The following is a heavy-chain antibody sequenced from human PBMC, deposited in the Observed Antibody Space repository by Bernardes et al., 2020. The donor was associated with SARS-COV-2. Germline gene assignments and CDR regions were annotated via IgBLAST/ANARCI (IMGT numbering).Heavy chain of an antibody. D-gene: IGHD3-10*01. CDR1: GGSVRSPSYF. V-gene: IGHV4-61*01. Sequence: SETLSLTCSVSGGSVRSPSYFWSWIRQPPGKGLEWIGYVYYTVSTKYNPSFKRRVTMSVDTSKNEVSLELNSVTAADTATYYCTRAKKGLLWFGDLLVGSNESCGQGTAVT. J-gene: IGHJ5*02. CDR2: VYYTVST. CDR3: TRAKKGLLWFGDLLVGSNES.